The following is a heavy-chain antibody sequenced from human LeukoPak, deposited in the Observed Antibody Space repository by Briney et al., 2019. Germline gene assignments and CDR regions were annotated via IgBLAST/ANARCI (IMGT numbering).Heavy chain of an antibody. CDR1: GYTFAGYY. CDR3: AAQSGDILTGYSN. Sequence: ASVKVSCKASGYTFAGYYMHWVRQAPGQGLEWMGWINPNSGGTNYAQKFQGRVTMTRDTSISTAYMELSRLRSDDTAVYYCAAQSGDILTGYSNWGQGTLVTVSS. V-gene: IGHV1-2*02. J-gene: IGHJ4*02. CDR2: INPNSGGT. D-gene: IGHD3-9*01.